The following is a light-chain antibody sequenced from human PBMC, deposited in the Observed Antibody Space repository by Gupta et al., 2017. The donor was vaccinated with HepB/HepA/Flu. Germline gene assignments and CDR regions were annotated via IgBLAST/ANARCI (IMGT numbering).Light chain of an antibody. J-gene: IGLJ2*01. Sequence: QAGLTQPPSVSKGLRQTATLTCTGNSNNVGNQGAAWLQQHQGHPPNLLSYRNNNRPSGISERFSASRSGTTASLTITGLQPEDEADYYCSAWDSSRSAQVFGGGTKLTVL. CDR2: RNN. CDR3: SAWDSSRSAQV. CDR1: SNNVGNQG. V-gene: IGLV10-54*04.